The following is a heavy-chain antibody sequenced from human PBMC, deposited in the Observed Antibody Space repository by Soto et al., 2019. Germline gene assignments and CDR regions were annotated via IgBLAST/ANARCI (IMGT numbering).Heavy chain of an antibody. D-gene: IGHD2-15*01. CDR1: GYTFTSYY. CDR2: INPSGGST. Sequence: GASVKVSCKASGYTFTSYYMHWVRQAPGQGLEWMGIINPSGGSTSYAQKFQGRVTMTRDTSTSTVYMELSSLRSEDTAVYYCARGGVVVVAATYYFDYWGQGTLVTVSS. CDR3: ARGGVVVVAATYYFDY. J-gene: IGHJ4*02. V-gene: IGHV1-46*03.